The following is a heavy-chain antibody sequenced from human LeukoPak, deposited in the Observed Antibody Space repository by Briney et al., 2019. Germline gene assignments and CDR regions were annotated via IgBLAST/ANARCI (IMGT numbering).Heavy chain of an antibody. CDR2: ISHDDKNR. J-gene: IGHJ4*02. CDR3: VRDRDTSGWLY. V-gene: IGHV3-30*04. CDR1: GFTFTSYA. D-gene: IGHD6-19*01. Sequence: PGRSLRLSCAASGFTFTSYAFHWVRQAPGKGLEWVTVISHDDKNRYYADSVKGRFTISRDNYKNTVYLQMNSMRVEHTAVYFCVRDRDTSGWLYWGQGTLVPVSS.